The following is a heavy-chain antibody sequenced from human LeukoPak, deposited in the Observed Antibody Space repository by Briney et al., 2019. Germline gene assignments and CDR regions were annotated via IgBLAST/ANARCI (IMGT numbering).Heavy chain of an antibody. CDR2: IHYSGTT. J-gene: IGHJ4*02. CDR3: ARHDYGSYDY. D-gene: IGHD4-17*01. Sequence: PSETLSLTCTVSGGSISSYYWSWIRQPPGKGLEWIGYIHYSGTTKCNPSLKSRVTISVDTSMNQFSLKLSSVTAVDTAVYYCARHDYGSYDYWGQGTLVTVSS. V-gene: IGHV4-59*08. CDR1: GGSISSYY.